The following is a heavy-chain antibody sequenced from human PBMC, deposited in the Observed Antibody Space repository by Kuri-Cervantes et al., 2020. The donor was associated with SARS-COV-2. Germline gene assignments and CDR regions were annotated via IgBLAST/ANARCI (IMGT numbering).Heavy chain of an antibody. D-gene: IGHD3-10*01. CDR3: ARDMRTMVRGVTHNWFDP. J-gene: IGHJ5*02. CDR2: INAGNGNT. CDR1: GYTFTSYA. V-gene: IGHV1-3*01. Sequence: ASVKVSCKASGYTFTSYAMHWVRQAPGQRLEWMGWINAGNGNTKYSQKFQGRVTITRDTSASTAYMELSSLRSEDTAVYYCARDMRTMVRGVTHNWFDPWGQGTLVTFSS.